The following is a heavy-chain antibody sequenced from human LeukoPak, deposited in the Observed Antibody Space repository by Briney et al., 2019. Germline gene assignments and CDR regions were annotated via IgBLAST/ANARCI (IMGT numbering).Heavy chain of an antibody. CDR3: AGLGYCSSTSCYALDAFDI. CDR1: GYTFTGYY. D-gene: IGHD2-2*01. CDR2: INPNSGGT. J-gene: IGHJ3*02. Sequence: ASVKVSCKASGYTFTGYYMHWVRQAPGQGLEWMGWINPNSGGTNYAQKFQGRVTMTRDTSISTAYMELNRLRSDDTAVYYCAGLGYCSSTSCYALDAFDIWGQGTMVTVSS. V-gene: IGHV1-2*02.